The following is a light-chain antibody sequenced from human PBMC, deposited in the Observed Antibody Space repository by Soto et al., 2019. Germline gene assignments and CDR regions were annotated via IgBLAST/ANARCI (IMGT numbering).Light chain of an antibody. V-gene: IGKV3-20*01. CDR2: GAS. CDR1: QSVSSSY. Sequence: EIVLTQSPGTLSLSQGERATLSCRASQSVSSSYLAWYQQKPGQAPRLLIYGASSRATGIPDRFSGSGSGTDFTLTISRLVPEDFAVYYCQQYGSSPRTFGQGTKVDIK. CDR3: QQYGSSPRT. J-gene: IGKJ1*01.